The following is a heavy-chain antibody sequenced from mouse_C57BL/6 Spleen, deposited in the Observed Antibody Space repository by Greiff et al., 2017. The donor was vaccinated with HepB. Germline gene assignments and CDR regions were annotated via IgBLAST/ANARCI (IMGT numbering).Heavy chain of an antibody. D-gene: IGHD1-1*01. CDR3: ARSRIIPYYGSSHFDY. CDR2: INPSTGGT. Sequence: VQLQQSGPELVKPGASVKISCKASGYSFTGYYMNWVKQSPEKSLEWIGEINPSTGGTTYNQKFKAKATLTVDKSSSTAYMQLKSLTSEDSAVYYCARSRIIPYYGSSHFDYWGQGTTLTVSS. J-gene: IGHJ2*01. V-gene: IGHV1-42*01. CDR1: GYSFTGYY.